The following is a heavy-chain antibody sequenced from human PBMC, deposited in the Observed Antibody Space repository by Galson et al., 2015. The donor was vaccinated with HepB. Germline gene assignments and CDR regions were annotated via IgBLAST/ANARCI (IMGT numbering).Heavy chain of an antibody. CDR1: GYTFTSYY. Sequence: SVKVSCKASGYTFTSYYMHWVRQAPGQGLEWMGIINPSGGSTSYAQKFQGRVTMTRDTSTSTVYMELSSLRSEDTAVYYCARGRSVWFGEHIDTPGFDYWGQGTLVTVSS. D-gene: IGHD3-10*01. CDR3: ARGRSVWFGEHIDTPGFDY. V-gene: IGHV1-46*03. CDR2: INPSGGST. J-gene: IGHJ4*02.